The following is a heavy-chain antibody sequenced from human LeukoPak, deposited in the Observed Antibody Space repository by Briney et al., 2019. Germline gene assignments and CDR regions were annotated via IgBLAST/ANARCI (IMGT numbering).Heavy chain of an antibody. CDR3: ARMAYDILTGYFQPNWFDP. J-gene: IGHJ5*02. CDR2: ISGYNGKT. CDR1: GYTFTSYA. Sequence: ASVKVSCKASGYTFTSYAMNWVRQAPGQGLEWMGWISGYNGKTKYAQKLQGRVTMTTDTSTSTAYMELRSLRSDDTAVYYCARMAYDILTGYFQPNWFDPWGQGTLVIVSS. V-gene: IGHV1-18*01. D-gene: IGHD3-9*01.